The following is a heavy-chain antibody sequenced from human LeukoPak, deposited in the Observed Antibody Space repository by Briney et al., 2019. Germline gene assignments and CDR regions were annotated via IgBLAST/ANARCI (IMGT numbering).Heavy chain of an antibody. D-gene: IGHD3-10*01. Sequence: GGSLRLSCAVSGITLSNYGMSWVRQAPGKGLEWVAGISDSGGRTKYADSVKGRFTISRSNSKNTLYLQMNSLRAEDTAVYFCAKRGVVVRVILVGFHKEAYYFDSWGQGALVTVSS. J-gene: IGHJ4*02. V-gene: IGHV3-23*01. CDR3: AKRGVVVRVILVGFHKEAYYFDS. CDR2: ISDSGGRT. CDR1: GITLSNYG.